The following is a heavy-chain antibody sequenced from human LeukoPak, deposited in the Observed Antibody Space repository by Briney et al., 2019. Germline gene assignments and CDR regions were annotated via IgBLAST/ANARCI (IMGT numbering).Heavy chain of an antibody. Sequence: PGGSLRLSCAASGFTFSSYSMNWVRQAPGKGLEWVSSISSSSSYIYYADSVKGRLTISRDNAKNSLYLQMNSLRAEDTAVYYCARDQGGYDSSGYYYEPYYFDYWGQGTLVTVSS. D-gene: IGHD3-22*01. J-gene: IGHJ4*02. CDR2: ISSSSSYI. CDR3: ARDQGGYDSSGYYYEPYYFDY. CDR1: GFTFSSYS. V-gene: IGHV3-21*01.